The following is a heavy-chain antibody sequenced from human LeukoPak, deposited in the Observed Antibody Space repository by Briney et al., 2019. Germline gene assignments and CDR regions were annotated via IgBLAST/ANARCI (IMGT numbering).Heavy chain of an antibody. D-gene: IGHD3-10*01. Sequence: GGSLRLSCAASGFTFSSYWMSWVRQAPGKGLEWVANIKQDGSEKYYVDSVKGRFTISRDNAKNSLYLQMNSLRAEDTAVYYCARDHEARYYCGSGSYYLVGYYFDYWGQGTLVTVSS. V-gene: IGHV3-7*01. CDR2: IKQDGSEK. CDR1: GFTFSSYW. CDR3: ARDHEARYYCGSGSYYLVGYYFDY. J-gene: IGHJ4*02.